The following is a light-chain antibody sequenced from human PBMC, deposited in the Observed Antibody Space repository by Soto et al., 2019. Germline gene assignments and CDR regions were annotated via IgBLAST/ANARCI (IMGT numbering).Light chain of an antibody. J-gene: IGLJ1*01. Sequence: QSVLTQPPSVSGSPGQSVTISCTGTPGDVGSYDRVSWYQQTPGTAPKLIIYDVGSRPSGVPDRFSGSRSGNTASLTISGLQAEDEADYYCDSYASSSTYVVGTGTKLTVL. CDR1: PGDVGSYDR. CDR3: DSYASSSTYV. V-gene: IGLV2-18*02. CDR2: DVG.